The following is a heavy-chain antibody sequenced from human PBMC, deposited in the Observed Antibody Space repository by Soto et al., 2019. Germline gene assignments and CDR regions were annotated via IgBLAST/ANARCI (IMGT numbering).Heavy chain of an antibody. CDR2: ISYDGSNK. V-gene: IGHV3-30-3*01. Sequence: QVQLVESGGGVVQPGRSLRLSCAASGFTFSSYAMHWVRQAPGKGLEWVAVISYDGSNKYYADSVKGRFTISRDNSKNTLYLKMNSLRAADTAVYYCAGIWGWFGERAFDPWGQGTLVTVSS. CDR1: GFTFSSYA. D-gene: IGHD3-10*01. CDR3: AGIWGWFGERAFDP. J-gene: IGHJ5*02.